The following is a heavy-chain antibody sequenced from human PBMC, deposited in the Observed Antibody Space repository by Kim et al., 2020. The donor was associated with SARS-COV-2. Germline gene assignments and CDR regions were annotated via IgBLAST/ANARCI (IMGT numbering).Heavy chain of an antibody. CDR2: TTFDERTK. V-gene: IGHV3-30*04. CDR3: ARDDYGSIDY. J-gene: IGHJ4*02. D-gene: IGHD3-22*01. Sequence: SLRLSCVASGFTFSSYAMHWVRQAPGKGLESVALTTFDERTKNYADSVKGRFTISRDNSKNTLFLQMNSLRVEDTALYYCARDDYGSIDYWGQGTLVTVAS. CDR1: GFTFSSYA.